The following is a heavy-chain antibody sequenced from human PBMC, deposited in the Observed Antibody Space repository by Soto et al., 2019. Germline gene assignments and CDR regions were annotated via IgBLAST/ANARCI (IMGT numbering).Heavy chain of an antibody. D-gene: IGHD2-2*01. CDR3: AKGAYCSSTSCYSSGWFDP. CDR1: GFTFSSYA. Sequence: VQLLESGGGLVQPGGSLRLSCAASGFTFSSYAMSWVRQAPGKGLEWVSAISGSGGSTYYADSVKGRFTISRDNSKNTLYLQMNSLRAEDTAVYYCAKGAYCSSTSCYSSGWFDPWGQGTLVTVSS. J-gene: IGHJ5*02. V-gene: IGHV3-23*01. CDR2: ISGSGGST.